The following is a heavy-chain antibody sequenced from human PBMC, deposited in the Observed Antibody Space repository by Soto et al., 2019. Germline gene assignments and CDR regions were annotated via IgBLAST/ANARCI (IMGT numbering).Heavy chain of an antibody. D-gene: IGHD6-13*01. Sequence: ASVKVSCKASGYTFTSYYMHWVRQAPGQGLERMGIINPSGGSTSYAQKFQGRVTMTRDTSTSTVYMELSSLRSEDTAVYYCARGTMGYSSSVPHYYYYMDVWGKGTTVTVSS. CDR3: ARGTMGYSSSVPHYYYYMDV. CDR2: INPSGGST. J-gene: IGHJ6*03. CDR1: GYTFTSYY. V-gene: IGHV1-46*03.